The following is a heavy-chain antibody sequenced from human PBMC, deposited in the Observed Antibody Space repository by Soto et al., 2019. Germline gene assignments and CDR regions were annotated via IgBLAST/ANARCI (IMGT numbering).Heavy chain of an antibody. CDR2: IDPSDSYT. Sequence: EVQLVQSGPEVKKPGESLRISCKAFGYSLTTYWISWVRQMPGKGLEWMGRIDPSDSYTHYSPSFQGHVTISVANSINTAYLQWRSLKASDTAVYYCARDSLPGYWAFDSWGQGTLVTTSS. D-gene: IGHD3-9*01. V-gene: IGHV5-10-1*03. CDR1: GYSLTTYW. J-gene: IGHJ4*02. CDR3: ARDSLPGYWAFDS.